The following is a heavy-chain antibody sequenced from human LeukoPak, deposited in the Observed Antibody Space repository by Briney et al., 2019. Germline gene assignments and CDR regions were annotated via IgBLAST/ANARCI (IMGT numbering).Heavy chain of an antibody. CDR1: GGTFSSYA. CDR3: ARDRVGYSYGNRPADAFDI. V-gene: IGHV1-69*04. D-gene: IGHD5-18*01. Sequence: SVKVSCKASGGTFSSYAISWVRQAPGQGLEWMGRIIPILGIANYAQKFQGRVTITADKSTSTAYMELSSLRSEDTAVYYCARDRVGYSYGNRPADAFDIWGQGTMVTVSS. CDR2: IIPILGIA. J-gene: IGHJ3*02.